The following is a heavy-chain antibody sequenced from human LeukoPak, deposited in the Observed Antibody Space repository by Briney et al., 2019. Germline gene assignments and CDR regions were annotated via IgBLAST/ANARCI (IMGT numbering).Heavy chain of an antibody. CDR2: IIPIFGTA. D-gene: IGHD3-22*01. J-gene: IGHJ5*02. CDR1: GGTFSSYA. V-gene: IGHV1-69*05. Sequence: SVKVSCKASGGTFSSYAISWVRQAPGQGLEWMGGIIPIFGTANYAQKFQGRVTITTDESTSTAYMELSSLRSEDTAVYYCAKDSDSSGYRSSTNNWFDPWAREPWSPSPQ. CDR3: AKDSDSSGYRSSTNNWFDP.